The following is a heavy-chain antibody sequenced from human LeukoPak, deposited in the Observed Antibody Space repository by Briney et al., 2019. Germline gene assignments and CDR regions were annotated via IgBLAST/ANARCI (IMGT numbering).Heavy chain of an antibody. CDR2: IYYSGST. J-gene: IGHJ4*02. D-gene: IGHD5-12*01. V-gene: IGHV4-59*01. CDR3: ASSFSGYDPFDS. Sequence: PSETLSLTCTVSGGSISSYYWSWIRQPRGKGLEWIGYIYYSGSTNYNPSLKSRVTISVDTSKNQFSLKLSSVTAADTALYYCASSFSGYDPFDSWGQGTLVTVSS. CDR1: GGSISSYY.